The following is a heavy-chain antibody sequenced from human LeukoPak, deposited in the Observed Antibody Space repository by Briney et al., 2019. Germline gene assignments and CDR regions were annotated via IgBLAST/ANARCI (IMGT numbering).Heavy chain of an antibody. D-gene: IGHD2-2*02. CDR1: GYTFTGYY. V-gene: IGHV1-2*02. J-gene: IGHJ6*03. CDR2: INPNSGGT. CDR3: ARGYCSSTSCYIWGYYYYYMDV. Sequence: GASVKVSCKASGYTFTGYYMHWVRQAPGQGLEWMGWINPNSGGTNYAQKFQGRVTMTRDTSISTAYMELSRLRSDDTAVYYCARGYCSSTSCYIWGYYYYYMDVWGKGTTVTVSS.